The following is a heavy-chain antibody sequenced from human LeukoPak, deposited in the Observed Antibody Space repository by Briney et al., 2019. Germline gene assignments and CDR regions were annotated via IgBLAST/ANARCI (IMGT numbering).Heavy chain of an antibody. CDR1: GGSISGYY. Sequence: PSETMSLTCTVSGGSISGYYWSWIRQPPGKGLEWIGYIYYSGSANYNPSLKSRVTISVDTSKNQLSLKLSSVTAADTAVYYCAREPGFDSSGYLNWFDPWGQGTLVTVSS. D-gene: IGHD3-22*01. CDR3: AREPGFDSSGYLNWFDP. CDR2: IYYSGSA. J-gene: IGHJ5*02. V-gene: IGHV4-59*01.